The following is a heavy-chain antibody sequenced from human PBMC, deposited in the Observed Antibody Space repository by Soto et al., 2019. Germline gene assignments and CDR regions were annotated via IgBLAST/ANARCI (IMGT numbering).Heavy chain of an antibody. CDR3: ARRGSYHALDY. Sequence: XGSLRLSCAASGFTFSSYAIRWVRQAPGKGLEWVAVISYDGSNKYYADSVKGRFTISRDNSKNTLYLQMNSLRAEDTAVYYCARRGSYHALDYWGQGTLVTVSS. CDR1: GFTFSSYA. J-gene: IGHJ4*02. CDR2: ISYDGSNK. D-gene: IGHD1-26*01. V-gene: IGHV3-30-3*01.